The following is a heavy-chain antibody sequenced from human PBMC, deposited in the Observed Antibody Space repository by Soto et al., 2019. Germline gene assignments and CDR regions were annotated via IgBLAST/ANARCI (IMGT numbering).Heavy chain of an antibody. Sequence: QVQLVESGGGVVQPGRSLRLSCAASGFTFSSYAMHWVRQAPGKGLEWVAVISYDGSNKYYADSVKGRFTISRDNSKNTVYLQMNSLRAEDTAVYYCARGSSVAAAGTGYWGQGTLVTVSS. V-gene: IGHV3-30-3*01. D-gene: IGHD6-13*01. CDR1: GFTFSSYA. J-gene: IGHJ4*02. CDR2: ISYDGSNK. CDR3: ARGSSVAAAGTGY.